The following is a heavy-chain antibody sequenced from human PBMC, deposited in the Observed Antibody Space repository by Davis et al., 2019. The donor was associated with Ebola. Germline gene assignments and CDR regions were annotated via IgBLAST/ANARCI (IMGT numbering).Heavy chain of an antibody. D-gene: IGHD6-19*01. CDR2: ISAYNGNT. J-gene: IGHJ6*02. CDR1: GYTFTSYG. CDR3: ARESIAVAGTRYYYYGMDV. V-gene: IGHV1-18*01. Sequence: ASVKVSCKASGYTFTSYGISWVRQAPGQGLEWMGWISAYNGNTNYAQKLQGRVTMTTDTSTSTAYMELRSLRSDDTAVYYCARESIAVAGTRYYYYGMDVWGQGTTVTVSS.